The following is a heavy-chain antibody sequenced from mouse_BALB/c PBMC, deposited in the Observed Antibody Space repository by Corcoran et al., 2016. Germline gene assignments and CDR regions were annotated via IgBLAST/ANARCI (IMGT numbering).Heavy chain of an antibody. D-gene: IGHD1-1*01. J-gene: IGHJ3*01. CDR1: GYSFTGYT. CDR2: INPYNGGT. V-gene: IGHV1-18*01. CDR3: ARDAYGSSYPFAY. Sequence: EVQLQQSGPALVKPGASMKISCKASGYSFTGYTMNWVKQSHGMNLEWIGLINPYNGGTSYNQKFKGKATLTVDKSSSTAYMELLSLTSEDSAVYYCARDAYGSSYPFAYWGQGTLVTVSA.